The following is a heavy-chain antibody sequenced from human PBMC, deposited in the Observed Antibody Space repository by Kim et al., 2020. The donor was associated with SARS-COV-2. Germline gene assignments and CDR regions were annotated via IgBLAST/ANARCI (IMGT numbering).Heavy chain of an antibody. CDR3: ARSSLLDFDY. Sequence: GSQNYAQKVRGRVTMTRDTSISTVYLELTSLRSDDTAVYYCARSSLLDFDYWGQGTLVTVSS. J-gene: IGHJ4*02. V-gene: IGHV1-2*02. D-gene: IGHD3-16*02. CDR2: GSQ.